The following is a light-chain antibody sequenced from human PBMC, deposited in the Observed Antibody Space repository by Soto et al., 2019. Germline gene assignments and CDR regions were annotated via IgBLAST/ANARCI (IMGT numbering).Light chain of an antibody. CDR1: SNDIGPYNY. CDR3: SSYTSIIAVV. V-gene: IGLV2-14*03. Sequence: QSALTQPASVSGSPGQSITISCTGTSNDIGPYNYVSWYQQHPGKAPKLLIYDVTNRASVVSDRFSGSKSGRTASLTISGLQAEDEDDYYCSSYTSIIAVVFGGGTKLTVL. CDR2: DVT. J-gene: IGLJ2*01.